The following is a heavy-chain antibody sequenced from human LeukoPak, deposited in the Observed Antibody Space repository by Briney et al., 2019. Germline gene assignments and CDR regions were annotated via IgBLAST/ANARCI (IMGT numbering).Heavy chain of an antibody. CDR3: ARSYGDRLPYYYGMDV. CDR1: GFTVSSNY. D-gene: IGHD4-17*01. J-gene: IGHJ6*02. Sequence: GGSLRLSCAASGFTVSSNYMSWVSQAPGKGLEWVSVIYSGGSTYYADSVKGRFTISRDNSKNTLYLQMNSLRAEDTAVYYCARSYGDRLPYYYGMDVWGQGTTVTVSS. V-gene: IGHV3-53*01. CDR2: IYSGGST.